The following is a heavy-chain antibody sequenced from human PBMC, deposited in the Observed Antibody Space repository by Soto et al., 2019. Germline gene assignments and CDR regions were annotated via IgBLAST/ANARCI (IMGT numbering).Heavy chain of an antibody. CDR2: VYWDDDN. CDR3: AHRRGGYNWDDAHFDY. V-gene: IGHV2-5*02. CDR1: GFSLTSGVG. D-gene: IGHD1-20*01. Sequence: QITLKESGPTLVKPTEALALTCTFSGFSLTSGVGVGWIRQPPGKALEWLAVVYWDDDNRYRPSLTSRLTVTRDTSRNQVALTMTNMDPVDTATYYCAHRRGGYNWDDAHFDYWGQGTLVTVSS. J-gene: IGHJ4*02.